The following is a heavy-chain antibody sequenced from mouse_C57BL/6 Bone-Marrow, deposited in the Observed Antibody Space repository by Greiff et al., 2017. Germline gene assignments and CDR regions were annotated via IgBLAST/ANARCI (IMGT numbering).Heavy chain of an antibody. V-gene: IGHV1-61*01. Sequence: QVQLQQPGAELVRPGSSVKLSCKASGYTFTSYWMDWVKQRPGQGLEWIGNIYPSDSETHYNQKFKDKATLTVDKSSSTAYMQLSSLTSEDSAVYYCASGYYYGSSYYFDYWGQGTTLTVSS. CDR2: IYPSDSET. CDR3: ASGYYYGSSYYFDY. D-gene: IGHD1-1*01. J-gene: IGHJ2*01. CDR1: GYTFTSYW.